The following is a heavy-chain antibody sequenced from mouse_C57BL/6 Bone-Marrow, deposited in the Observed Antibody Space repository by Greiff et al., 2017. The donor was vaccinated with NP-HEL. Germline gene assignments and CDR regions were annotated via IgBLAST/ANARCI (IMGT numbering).Heavy chain of an antibody. CDR2: FHPYNDDT. J-gene: IGHJ3*01. V-gene: IGHV1-47*01. CDR1: GYTFTTYP. D-gene: IGHD3-2*02. CDR3: ATKGRSGYPFAY. Sequence: QVQLQQSGAELVKPGASVKMSCKASGYTFTTYPLAWMKQNHGKSLEWIGNFHPYNDDTKYNEKFKGKATLTVEKSSSTVYLEIIRLTSDDSAVYYCATKGRSGYPFAYWGQGTLVTVSA.